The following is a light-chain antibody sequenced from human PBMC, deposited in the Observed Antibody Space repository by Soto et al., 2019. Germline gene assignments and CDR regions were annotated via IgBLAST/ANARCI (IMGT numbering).Light chain of an antibody. CDR1: QSFSSSY. CDR3: QQYGSSGRT. CDR2: GAS. J-gene: IGKJ1*01. Sequence: EIFLTQSPGSLSFSPGERAPPSRRASQSFSSSYLAWYQQKPGQAPRLLIYGASSRATGIPDRFSGSGSGTDFTLTISRLEPEDFAVYYCQQYGSSGRTFGQGTKVDIK. V-gene: IGKV3-20*01.